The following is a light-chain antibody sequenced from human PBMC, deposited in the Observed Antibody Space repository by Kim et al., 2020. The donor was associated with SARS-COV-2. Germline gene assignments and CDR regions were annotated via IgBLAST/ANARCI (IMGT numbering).Light chain of an antibody. CDR1: SLRSYY. CDR3: NSRDTSGNPWV. J-gene: IGLJ3*02. V-gene: IGLV3-19*01. CDR2: GKN. Sequence: SSELTQDPAVPVALGQTVRITCQGDSLRSYYASWYQQKPGQAPVLVIYGKNNLPSGIPDRFSGSSSGNTASLTIPGAQAEDEADYYCNSRDTSGNPWVFGGGTQLTVL.